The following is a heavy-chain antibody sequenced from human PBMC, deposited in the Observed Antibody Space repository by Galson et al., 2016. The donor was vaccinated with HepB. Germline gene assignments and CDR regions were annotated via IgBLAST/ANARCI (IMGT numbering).Heavy chain of an antibody. CDR2: ISDNGGGT. V-gene: IGHV3-64D*09. CDR3: VKDRVASPFSYCDY. Sequence: SLRLPCAASGFSFSSYALHWVRQAPGKGLEYVSGISDNGGGTHYADSVKGRFTISRDNSKNTLYLQMSSLRAEDTALYYCVKDRVASPFSYCDYWGQGTLVTVSS. CDR1: GFSFSSYA. J-gene: IGHJ4*02.